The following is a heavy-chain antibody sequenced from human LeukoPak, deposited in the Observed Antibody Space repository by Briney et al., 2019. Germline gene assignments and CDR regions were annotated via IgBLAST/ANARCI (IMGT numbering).Heavy chain of an antibody. V-gene: IGHV3-23*01. CDR2: ISGSGGST. CDR3: AKDPRYSSGWYPEYFQH. Sequence: GGSLRLSCAASGFTFSSYAMSWVRQAPGKGLEWVSAISGSGGSTYYADSVKGRFTISRDNSKNTLYLHMNSLRAEDTAVYYCAKDPRYSSGWYPEYFQHWGQGTLVTVSS. CDR1: GFTFSSYA. J-gene: IGHJ1*01. D-gene: IGHD6-19*01.